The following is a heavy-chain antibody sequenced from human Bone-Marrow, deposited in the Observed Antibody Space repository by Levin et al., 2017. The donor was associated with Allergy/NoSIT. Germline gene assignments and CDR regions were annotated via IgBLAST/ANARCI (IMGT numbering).Heavy chain of an antibody. CDR2: INHSGST. V-gene: IGHV4-34*01. D-gene: IGHD5-12*01. Sequence: SETLSLTCAVYGGSFSGYYWSWIRQPPGKGLEWIGEINHSGSTNYNPSLKSRVTISVDTSKNQFSLKLSSVTAADTAVYYCARVGVYSGYDYWSRAGGYFDYWGQGTLVTVSS. CDR1: GGSFSGYY. J-gene: IGHJ4*02. CDR3: ARVGVYSGYDYWSRAGGYFDY.